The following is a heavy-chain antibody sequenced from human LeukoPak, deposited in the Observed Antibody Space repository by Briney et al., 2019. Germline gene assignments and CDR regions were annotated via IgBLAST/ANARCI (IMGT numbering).Heavy chain of an antibody. J-gene: IGHJ6*03. V-gene: IGHV3-21*04. D-gene: IGHD2-15*01. CDR2: ISTSSSYI. CDR1: GFTFSSYN. Sequence: GGSLRLSCAASGFTFSSYNMNWVRQAPGKGLEWVSSISTSSSYIYYADSVKGRFTISRDNSKNTLYLQMNGLRAEDTAIYYCAKNGDRGAYCTGGTCYPYFYYYMDVWGKGTTVTI. CDR3: AKNGDRGAYCTGGTCYPYFYYYMDV.